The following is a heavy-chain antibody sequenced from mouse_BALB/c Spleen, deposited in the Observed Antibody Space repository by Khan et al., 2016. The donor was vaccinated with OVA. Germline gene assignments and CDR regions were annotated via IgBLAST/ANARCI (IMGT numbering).Heavy chain of an antibody. J-gene: IGHJ1*01. V-gene: IGHV3-2*02. Sequence: EVQLQESGPGLVKPSQSLSLTCTVTGYSITSDYAWNWIRQFPGNKLEWMAYISYSGSTSSNPSLKSRISVTRDTSKNQFFLQLNSVTTEDTAPYYCARRYYYGQWYFDVWGAGTTVTVSS. D-gene: IGHD1-1*01. CDR3: ARRYYYGQWYFDV. CDR2: ISYSGST. CDR1: GYSITSDYA.